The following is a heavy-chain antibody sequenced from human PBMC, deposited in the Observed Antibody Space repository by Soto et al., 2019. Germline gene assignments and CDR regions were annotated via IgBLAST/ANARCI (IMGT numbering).Heavy chain of an antibody. CDR3: ARDATSIAAADMTVGYNWFDP. J-gene: IGHJ5*02. D-gene: IGHD6-13*01. CDR2: IIPIFGTA. CDR1: GGTFSRYA. Sequence: GASVEVSCKASGGTFSRYAISWLRQAPGQALEWMGGIIPIFGTANYAQKFQGRVTITADESTSTAYMELSSLRSEDTAVYYCARDATSIAAADMTVGYNWFDPWGQGTLVTVSS. V-gene: IGHV1-69*13.